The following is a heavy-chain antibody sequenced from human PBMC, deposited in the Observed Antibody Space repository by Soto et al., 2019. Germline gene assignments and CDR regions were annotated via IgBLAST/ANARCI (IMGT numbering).Heavy chain of an antibody. CDR3: AKDMITFGGVIARTPFDY. CDR2: ISGSGGST. J-gene: IGHJ4*02. CDR1: GFTFSSYA. Sequence: PGGSLRLSCAASGFTFSSYAMSWVRQAPGKGLEWVSAISGSGGSTYYADSVKGRFTISRDNSKNTLYLQMNSLRAEDTAVYYCAKDMITFGGVIARTPFDYWGQGTLVTAPQ. V-gene: IGHV3-23*01. D-gene: IGHD3-16*02.